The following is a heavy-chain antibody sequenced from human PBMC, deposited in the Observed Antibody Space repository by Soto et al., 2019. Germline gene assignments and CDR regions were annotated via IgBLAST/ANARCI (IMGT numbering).Heavy chain of an antibody. Sequence: GGSLRLSCAASGFTFSSYWMSWVRQAPGKGLEWVANIKQDGSEKYYVDSVKGRFTISRDNAKNSLYLQMNSLRAEDTAVYYCARSGRWNHFGHYYYMDVWGKGTTVTVSS. CDR1: GFTFSSYW. CDR2: IKQDGSEK. CDR3: ARSGRWNHFGHYYYMDV. V-gene: IGHV3-7*01. J-gene: IGHJ6*03. D-gene: IGHD1-1*01.